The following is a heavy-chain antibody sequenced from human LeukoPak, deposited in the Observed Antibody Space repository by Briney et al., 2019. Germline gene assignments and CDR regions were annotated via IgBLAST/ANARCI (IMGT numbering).Heavy chain of an antibody. CDR2: VNPNNGVT. CDR1: GFTFTNYL. CDR3: ATDHCTRTNCYEDYYHGMDV. V-gene: IGHV1-2*02. Sequence: ASVKVSCKSFGFTFTNYLLHWVRQAPGQGLEWMGWVNPNNGVTEYAQEFQGRVTMTRDTSLSTAYMELSRLRSDDTAVYYCATDHCTRTNCYEDYYHGMDVWGQGTTVTVSS. D-gene: IGHD2-2*01. J-gene: IGHJ6*02.